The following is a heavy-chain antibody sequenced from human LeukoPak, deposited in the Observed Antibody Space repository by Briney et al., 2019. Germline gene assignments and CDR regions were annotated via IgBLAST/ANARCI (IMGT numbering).Heavy chain of an antibody. J-gene: IGHJ5*02. CDR1: GGSFSGYY. D-gene: IGHD1-26*01. CDR3: ARHMRDIVGEFDP. V-gene: IGHV4-34*01. CDR2: INHSGST. Sequence: SETLSLTCAVYGGSFSGYYWSWIRQPPGKGLEWIGEINHSGSTNYNPSLKSRVTISVDTSKNQFSLKLSSVTAADTAVYYCARHMRDIVGEFDPWGQGTLVTVSS.